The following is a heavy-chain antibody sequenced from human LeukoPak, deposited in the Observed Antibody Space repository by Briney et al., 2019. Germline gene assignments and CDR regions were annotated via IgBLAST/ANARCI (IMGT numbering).Heavy chain of an antibody. Sequence: SETLSLTRTVSGGSISSYYWSWIRQPPGKGLEWIGYIYYSGSTNYNPSLKSRVTISVDTSKNQFSLKLSSVTAADTAVYYCARERRHSSSWCFDYWGQGTLVTVSS. CDR2: IYYSGST. J-gene: IGHJ4*02. V-gene: IGHV4-59*12. CDR3: ARERRHSSSWCFDY. CDR1: GGSISSYY. D-gene: IGHD6-13*01.